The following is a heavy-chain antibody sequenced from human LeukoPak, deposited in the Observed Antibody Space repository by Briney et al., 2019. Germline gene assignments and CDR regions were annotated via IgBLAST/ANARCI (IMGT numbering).Heavy chain of an antibody. CDR1: GYSISSGYY. Sequence: SETLSLTCTVSGYSISSGYYWGWIRQPPGKGLEWIGSIYHSGSTYYNPSLKSRVTISVDTSKNQFSLKLSSVTAADTAVYYCARVYYDILTGYYKEDYYYYYMDVWGKGTTVTISS. V-gene: IGHV4-38-2*02. CDR2: IYHSGST. J-gene: IGHJ6*03. D-gene: IGHD3-9*01. CDR3: ARVYYDILTGYYKEDYYYYYMDV.